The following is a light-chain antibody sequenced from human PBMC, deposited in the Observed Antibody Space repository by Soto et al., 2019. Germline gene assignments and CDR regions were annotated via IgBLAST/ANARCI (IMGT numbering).Light chain of an antibody. V-gene: IGKV1-5*01. CDR1: QSVRSW. J-gene: IGKJ5*01. CDR2: DAS. Sequence: SPATLSATIGDRGTITCRASQSVRSWLAWYQQKPGTAPKLLIFDASRLESGIPSRFSGSASGTEFTLTICGLQPEDLTSYCSQVYEFLPKTFGE. CDR3: QVYEFLPKT.